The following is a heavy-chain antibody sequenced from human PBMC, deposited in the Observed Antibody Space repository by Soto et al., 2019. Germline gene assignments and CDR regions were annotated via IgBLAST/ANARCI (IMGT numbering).Heavy chain of an antibody. D-gene: IGHD6-13*01. V-gene: IGHV6-1*01. CDR3: ARDTGSSWSTFDY. J-gene: IGHJ4*02. Sequence: QVHLQQSGPGLVKPSQTLSLTCAISGDSVSSNSAAWNWFRQSPSRGLEWLGRTYYRSKWHNDYAVSVKSRITINQDTSKNQFSLKLNSVTPEDTAVYYCARDTGSSWSTFDYWGQGTLVTVSS. CDR2: TYYRSKWHN. CDR1: GDSVSSNSAA.